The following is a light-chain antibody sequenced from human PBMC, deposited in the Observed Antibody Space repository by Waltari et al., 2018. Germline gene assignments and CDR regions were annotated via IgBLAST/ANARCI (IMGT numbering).Light chain of an antibody. J-gene: IGKJ4*01. Sequence: DIVMTQSPDSLAVSLGERATINCESSQSILYSPHDKNYLAWYQQKPGQPPKLIIYWASNREYGVPDRFSGSGSATDFSLTISSLQTEDVAVYYCQQYYRTPFTFGGGTRVEI. CDR1: QSILYSPHDKNY. CDR3: QQYYRTPFT. CDR2: WAS. V-gene: IGKV4-1*01.